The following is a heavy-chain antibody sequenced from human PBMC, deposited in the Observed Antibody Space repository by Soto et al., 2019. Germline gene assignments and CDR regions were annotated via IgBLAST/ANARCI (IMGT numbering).Heavy chain of an antibody. D-gene: IGHD6-13*01. J-gene: IGHJ5*02. CDR2: ISYDGYNK. Sequence: GGSLRLSCAASGFTFSSYGMHWVRQAPGKGLEWVTAISYDGYNKYYADSVQGRFTISRDNSKNTLYLRINGLRGEDTAVYYCARAAYSSSWNWFDPWGQGILVTVSS. CDR1: GFTFSSYG. CDR3: ARAAYSSSWNWFDP. V-gene: IGHV3-30*03.